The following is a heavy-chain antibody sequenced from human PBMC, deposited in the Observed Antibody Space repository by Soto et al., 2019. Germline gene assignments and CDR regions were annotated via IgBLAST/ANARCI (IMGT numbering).Heavy chain of an antibody. J-gene: IGHJ4*02. Sequence: GSLRLSCAASGFTFSSYAMSWVRQAPGKGLEWVSAISGSGGSTYYADSVKGRFTISRDNSKDTLYLQMNSLRAEDTAVYYCAKDNTYYDILTGYGTDPDFDYWGQGTLVTVSS. V-gene: IGHV3-23*01. CDR2: ISGSGGST. CDR3: AKDNTYYDILTGYGTDPDFDY. CDR1: GFTFSSYA. D-gene: IGHD3-9*01.